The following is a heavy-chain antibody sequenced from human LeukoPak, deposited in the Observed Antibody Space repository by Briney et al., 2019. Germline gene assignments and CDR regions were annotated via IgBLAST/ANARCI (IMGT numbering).Heavy chain of an antibody. D-gene: IGHD3-10*01. J-gene: IGHJ4*02. Sequence: PGGSLRLSCAASGFSFSSYWMHWVRQATGKGLVWVSRINSDGSSTNYADSVKGRFTISRDNAKNTLYLQMNSLRAEDTAVYYCARSGSYLSYFDFWGQGTLVTVSS. V-gene: IGHV3-74*01. CDR3: ARSGSYLSYFDF. CDR1: GFSFSSYW. CDR2: INSDGSST.